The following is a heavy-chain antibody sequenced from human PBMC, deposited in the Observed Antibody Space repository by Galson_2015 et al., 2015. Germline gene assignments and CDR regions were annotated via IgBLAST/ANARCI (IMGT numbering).Heavy chain of an antibody. J-gene: IGHJ4*02. CDR2: ISYDGSNK. D-gene: IGHD4-23*01. CDR1: GFTFSSYG. V-gene: IGHV3-30*03. Sequence: SLRLSCAASGFTFSSYGMHWVRQAPGMGLEWVAIISYDGSNKYYGDSVKGRFTISRDSAKNTLYLQMYSLRAEDTAVYYCARHLYGVNVPGDYWGQGTLVTVSS. CDR3: ARHLYGVNVPGDY.